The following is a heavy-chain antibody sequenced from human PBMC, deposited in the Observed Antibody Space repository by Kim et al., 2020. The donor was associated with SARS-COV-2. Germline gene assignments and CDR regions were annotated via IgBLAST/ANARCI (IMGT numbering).Heavy chain of an antibody. CDR2: VYYSGST. Sequence: SETLSLTCTVSGDSVRSGTYFWSWIRQPPGKGLEWIGYVYYSGSTNYNPSLKSRVTISVDTSKNQFSLKLSSVTAADTAVYYCARDIDGVGWLQIGGYFDYWGPGTLVTVSA. V-gene: IGHV4-61*01. CDR3: ARDIDGVGWLQIGGYFDY. CDR1: GDSVRSGTYF. J-gene: IGHJ4*02. D-gene: IGHD3-3*01.